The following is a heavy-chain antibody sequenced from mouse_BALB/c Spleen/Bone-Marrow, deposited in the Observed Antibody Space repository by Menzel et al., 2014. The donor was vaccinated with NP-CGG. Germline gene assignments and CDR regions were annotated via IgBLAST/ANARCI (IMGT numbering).Heavy chain of an antibody. CDR2: IYPNNGGT. V-gene: IGHV1S29*02. Sequence: VQLQQSGPELAKPGASVKISCKASGYTFTDYNMHWVKQSHGKSLEWIGYIYPNNGGTGYNQKFKNKATSTEDNSSSTAYMELRSLTSEDSAVYYCARGIITLYYYTMDYWGQGTSVTVSS. D-gene: IGHD1-2*01. CDR3: ARGIITLYYYTMDY. CDR1: GYTFTDYN. J-gene: IGHJ4*01.